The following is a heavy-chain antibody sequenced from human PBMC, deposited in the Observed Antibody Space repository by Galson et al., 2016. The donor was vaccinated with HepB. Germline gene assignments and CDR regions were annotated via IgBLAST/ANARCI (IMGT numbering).Heavy chain of an antibody. CDR2: IKQDGSDT. Sequence: SLRLSCAASGFLRNYWMSWVRQAPGKGLEWVANIKQDGSDTHYVDSVKGRFTISRDNAKNSLYLQMNSLRAEDTAGYCCARVLAVSTTSTMDVWGQGTTVTVSS. V-gene: IGHV3-7*01. CDR3: ARVLAVSTTSTMDV. D-gene: IGHD2-2*01. CDR1: GFLRNYW. J-gene: IGHJ6*02.